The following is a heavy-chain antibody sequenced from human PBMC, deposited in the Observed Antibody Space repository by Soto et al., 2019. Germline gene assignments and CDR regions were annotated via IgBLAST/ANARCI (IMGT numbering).Heavy chain of an antibody. CDR3: ARVESRKKARYSPIIAY. V-gene: IGHV1-8*01. J-gene: IGHJ4*02. CDR1: GYTFTSYD. D-gene: IGHD5-18*01. Sequence: ASVKVSCKASGYTFTSYDINWVRQATGQGLEWMGWMNPNSGNTGYARKFQGRVTMTRNTSISTAYMELSSLRSEDTAVYYCARVESRKKARYSPIIAYWGQGTLVTVSS. CDR2: MNPNSGNT.